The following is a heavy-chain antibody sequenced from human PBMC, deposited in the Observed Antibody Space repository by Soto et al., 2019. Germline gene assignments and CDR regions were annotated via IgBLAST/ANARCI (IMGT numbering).Heavy chain of an antibody. J-gene: IGHJ6*02. CDR1: GFTFRIYA. CDR2: ISGSGGST. D-gene: IGHD3-10*01. CDR3: AKDHSPLLWFGELSSGMDV. Sequence: PGGSLRLSCAVSGFTFRIYAMSWVRQAPGKGLEWVSSISGSGGSTYYADSVKGRFTISRDNSKNTLYLQMNSLRAEDTAVYYCAKDHSPLLWFGELSSGMDVWGQGTTVTVSS. V-gene: IGHV3-23*01.